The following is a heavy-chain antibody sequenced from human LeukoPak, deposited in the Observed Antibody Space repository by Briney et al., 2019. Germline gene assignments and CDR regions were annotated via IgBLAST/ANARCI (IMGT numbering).Heavy chain of an antibody. CDR3: AKSITMIVVVRWYFDL. CDR1: GFTFSSYA. V-gene: IGHV3-23*01. D-gene: IGHD3-22*01. J-gene: IGHJ2*01. CDR2: ISGSGGST. Sequence: GGSLRLSCAASGFTFSSYAMSWVRQAPGKGVEWVSAISGSGGSTYYADSVKGRFTISRDNSKNTLYLQMNSLRAEDTAVYYCAKSITMIVVVRWYFDLWGRGTLVTVSS.